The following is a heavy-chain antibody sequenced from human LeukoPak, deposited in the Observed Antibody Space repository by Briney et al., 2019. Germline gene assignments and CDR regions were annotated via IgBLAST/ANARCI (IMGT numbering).Heavy chain of an antibody. J-gene: IGHJ4*02. CDR2: IKQDGSEK. CDR3: AVSFDY. V-gene: IGHV3-7*01. D-gene: IGHD5/OR15-5a*01. Sequence: GGSLRLSCAASGFTFSRYWMSWVRQAPGKGLQWVANIKQDGSEKYYVDSVKGRFTISRDNAKNSLYLQMNSLRAEDTAVYYCAVSFDYWGQGTLVTVSS. CDR1: GFTFSRYW.